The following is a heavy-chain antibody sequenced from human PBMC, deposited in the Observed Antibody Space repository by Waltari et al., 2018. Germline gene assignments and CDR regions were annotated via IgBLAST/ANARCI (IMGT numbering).Heavy chain of an antibody. J-gene: IGHJ4*02. D-gene: IGHD2-8*01. CDR2: IDPSDSET. CDR3: ARGVGSPGDY. V-gene: IGHV5-10-1*03. CDR1: GYTFTTYW. Sequence: EVQLVQSGAEMKKPGESLRISCQGSGYTFTTYWINWVRQWPGKGLEWKGRIDPSDSETKYSPSVQGLVTISVDKSSSIAYLQWNNLQAADSAMYYCARGVGSPGDYWGQGTLVTFSS.